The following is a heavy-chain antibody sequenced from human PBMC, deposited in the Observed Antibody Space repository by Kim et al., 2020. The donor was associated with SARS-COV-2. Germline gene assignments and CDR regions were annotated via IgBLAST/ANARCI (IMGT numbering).Heavy chain of an antibody. D-gene: IGHD1-26*01. J-gene: IGHJ4*02. V-gene: IGHV5-10-1*01. Sequence: YTTYSPSFQGHVTISADKSISTAYLQWSSLKASDTAMYYCARHSAGADDYWGQGTLVTVSS. CDR2: YT. CDR3: ARHSAGADDY.